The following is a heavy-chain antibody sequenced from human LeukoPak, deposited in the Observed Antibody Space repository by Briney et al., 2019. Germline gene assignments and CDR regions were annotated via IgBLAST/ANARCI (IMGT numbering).Heavy chain of an antibody. V-gene: IGHV4-34*01. CDR3: ARGRIHGDYAFDY. J-gene: IGHJ4*02. Sequence: PSETLSLTCAVYGGSFSGYYWSWIRQPPGKGLERIGEINHSGSTNYNPSLKSRVTISVDTSKNQFSLKLSSVTAADTAVYYCARGRIHGDYAFDYWGQGTLVTVSS. D-gene: IGHD4-17*01. CDR1: GGSFSGYY. CDR2: INHSGST.